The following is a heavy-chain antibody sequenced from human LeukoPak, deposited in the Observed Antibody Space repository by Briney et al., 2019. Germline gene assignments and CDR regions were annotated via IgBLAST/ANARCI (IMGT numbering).Heavy chain of an antibody. CDR2: IYHSGST. D-gene: IGHD3-22*01. CDR3: ARRKYYYDSSGYQHPHAFDI. J-gene: IGHJ3*02. Sequence: SETLSLTCAVSGGSISSSNWWSWVRQPPGKGLEWIGEIYHSGSTNYNPSLKSRVTISVDKSKNQFSLKLSSVTAADTAVYYCARRKYYYDSSGYQHPHAFDIWGQGTMVTVSS. CDR1: GGSISSSNW. V-gene: IGHV4-4*02.